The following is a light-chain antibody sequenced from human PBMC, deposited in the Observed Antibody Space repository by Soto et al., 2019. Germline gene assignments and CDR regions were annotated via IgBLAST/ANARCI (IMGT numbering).Light chain of an antibody. V-gene: IGKV1-5*03. CDR3: QQYSCYWT. J-gene: IGKJ1*01. CDR2: RSS. CDR1: QDLDKW. Sequence: IVMSQSPSSLSASVGDRVTITCRASQDLDKWLAWYQQKPGKAPKLLIYRSSTLKQGVPSTFSGFGSVTEYILTINDLQPDYFATYYCQQYSCYWTFGQETMVEI.